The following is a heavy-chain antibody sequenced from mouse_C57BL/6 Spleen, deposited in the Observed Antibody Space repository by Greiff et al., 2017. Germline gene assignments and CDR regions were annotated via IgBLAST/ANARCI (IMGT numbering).Heavy chain of an antibody. CDR3: ARDRYY. J-gene: IGHJ2*01. CDR1: GYSITSGYY. V-gene: IGHV3-6*01. Sequence: EVQLVESGPGLVKPSQSLSLTCSVTGYSITSGYYWNWIRQFPGNKLEWMGYISYDGSNNYNPSLKNRISITRDTSKNQFFLKLNAVTTEDTATYYCARDRYYWGQGTTLTVSS. CDR2: ISYDGSN.